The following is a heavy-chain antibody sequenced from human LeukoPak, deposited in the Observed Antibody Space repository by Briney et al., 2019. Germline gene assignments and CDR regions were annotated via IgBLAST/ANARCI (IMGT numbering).Heavy chain of an antibody. CDR1: GYTFTSYG. Sequence: ASVKVSCKASGYTFTSYGISWVRQAPGQGLEWMGWISAYNGNTNYAQKLQGRVTMTTDTSTSTAYMELRSLRSDDTAVYYCARSPSLSTPFHFDYWGQGTLVTVSS. V-gene: IGHV1-18*01. J-gene: IGHJ4*02. CDR2: ISAYNGNT. D-gene: IGHD3-3*02. CDR3: ARSPSLSTPFHFDY.